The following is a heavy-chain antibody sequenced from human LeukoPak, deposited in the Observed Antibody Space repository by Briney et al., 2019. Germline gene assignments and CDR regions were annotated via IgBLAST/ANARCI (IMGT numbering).Heavy chain of an antibody. Sequence: PGGSLRLSCAASGFTFSSYWMHWVRQAPGKGLVWVSRINSDGSSTSYADSVKGRFTISRDNAKNTMYLQMNSLRAEDTAVYYCAREGYDFWSGGQVDYWGQGTLVTVSS. CDR3: AREGYDFWSGGQVDY. D-gene: IGHD3-3*01. CDR2: INSDGSST. J-gene: IGHJ4*02. V-gene: IGHV3-74*01. CDR1: GFTFSSYW.